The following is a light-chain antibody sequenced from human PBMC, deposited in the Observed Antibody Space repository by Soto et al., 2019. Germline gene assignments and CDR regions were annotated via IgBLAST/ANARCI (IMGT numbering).Light chain of an antibody. CDR1: QSVLYSSSNKNY. CDR3: QQYYTTPSPT. J-gene: IGKJ4*01. V-gene: IGKV4-1*01. Sequence: DIVLTQSPDSLAVSMGERATINCKSSQSVLYSSSNKNYLAWYQQKPGQPPRLLIYWASTRESGVPDRFSGSGSETDFTLTISSLQAEDVAVYHCQQYYTTPSPTFGGGTKVEIK. CDR2: WAS.